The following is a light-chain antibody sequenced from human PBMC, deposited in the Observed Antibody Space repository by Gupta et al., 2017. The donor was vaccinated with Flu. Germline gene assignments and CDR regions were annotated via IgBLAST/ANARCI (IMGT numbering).Light chain of an antibody. CDR2: AAS. CDR3: QQHNSYST. CDR1: QGIRNV. J-gene: IGKJ1*01. Sequence: SQMTQSPSSMSSSVGDRVTSSCRASQGIRNVLGWYQQKPGKAPKRLIYAASSGQSGVPSWFSGGGSGTEFTLTSSRRQDEDFAYYYWQQHNSYSTFGQGTKVEIK. V-gene: IGKV1-17*01.